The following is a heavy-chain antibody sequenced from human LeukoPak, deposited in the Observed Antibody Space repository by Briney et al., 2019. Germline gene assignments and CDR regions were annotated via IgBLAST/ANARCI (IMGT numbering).Heavy chain of an antibody. CDR3: ARETPTVTPRGMDV. V-gene: IGHV3-21*01. CDR1: GFTFSSYS. J-gene: IGHJ6*02. D-gene: IGHD4-17*01. CDR2: ISSRSSYI. Sequence: PGRSLRLSCAASGFTFSSYSMNWVRQAPGKGLEWVSFISSRSSYIYYADSVKGRFTISRENAKNSLYLKMNSLRAEDTAVYYCARETPTVTPRGMDVWGQGTTVTVSS.